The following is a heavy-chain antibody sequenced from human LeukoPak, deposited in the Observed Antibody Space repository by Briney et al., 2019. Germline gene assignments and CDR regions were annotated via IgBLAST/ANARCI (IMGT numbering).Heavy chain of an antibody. CDR1: GGSFRGYY. D-gene: IGHD4-17*01. CDR2: INDSGST. V-gene: IGHV4-34*01. CDR3: ARGDLPTKKTVRY. Sequence: SETLSLTCAVYGGSFRGYYWNWIRQPPGKGVEWSGDINDSGSTNYNPSLKSRVTISVDTSKRQFSLKLSSVTAADTAVHYCARGDLPTKKTVRYWGQGTLVTVSS. J-gene: IGHJ4*02.